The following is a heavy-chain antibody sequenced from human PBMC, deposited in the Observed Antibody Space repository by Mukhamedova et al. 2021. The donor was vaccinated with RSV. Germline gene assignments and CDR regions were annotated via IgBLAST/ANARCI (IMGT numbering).Heavy chain of an antibody. CDR2: ISSSSSYI. Sequence: SMNWVRQAPGKGLERVSSISSSSSYIYYADSVKGRFTISRDNAKNSLYLQMNSLRAEDTAVYYCASSNYDILTGYSEGFDYWGQ. CDR3: ASSNYDILTGYSEGFDY. CDR1: S. V-gene: IGHV3-21*01. J-gene: IGHJ4*02. D-gene: IGHD3-9*01.